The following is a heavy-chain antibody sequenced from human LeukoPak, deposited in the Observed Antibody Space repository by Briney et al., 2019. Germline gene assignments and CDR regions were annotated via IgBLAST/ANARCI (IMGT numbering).Heavy chain of an antibody. D-gene: IGHD6-13*01. CDR2: IKQDGSEK. J-gene: IGHJ5*02. V-gene: IGHV3-7*01. Sequence: RGSLRLSCAASGFTFSSYWMSWVRQAPGKGLEWVANIKQDGSEKYYVDSVKGRFTISRDNAKNSLYLQMNSLRAEDTAVYYRARDFIAADPPWFDPWGQGTLVTVSS. CDR3: ARDFIAADPPWFDP. CDR1: GFTFSSYW.